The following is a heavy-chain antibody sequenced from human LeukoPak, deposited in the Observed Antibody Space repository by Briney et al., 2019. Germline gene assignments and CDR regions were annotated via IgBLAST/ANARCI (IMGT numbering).Heavy chain of an antibody. CDR1: GFTFSSYS. D-gene: IGHD2-2*01. Sequence: GESLRLSCAASGFTFSSYSMNWVRQAPGKGLEWVSYISSSSSTIYYADSVKGRFTISRDNAKNLLYLQMNSLRAEDTAVYYCARDPPICGYYGMDVWGQGTTVTVSS. J-gene: IGHJ6*02. CDR3: ARDPPICGYYGMDV. CDR2: ISSSSSTI. V-gene: IGHV3-48*01.